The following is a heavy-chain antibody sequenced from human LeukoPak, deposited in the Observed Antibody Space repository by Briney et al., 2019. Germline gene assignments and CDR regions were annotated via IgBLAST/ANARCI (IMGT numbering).Heavy chain of an antibody. Sequence: SETLSLTCTVSGGSISSYYWSWIRQPPGKGLEWIGYIYYSGSTNYNPSLKGRVTISVDTSKNQFSLKLSSVTAADTAVYYCQFTSGWYIDYWGQGTLVTVSS. CDR2: IYYSGST. CDR1: GGSISSYY. CDR3: QFTSGWYIDY. J-gene: IGHJ4*02. D-gene: IGHD6-19*01. V-gene: IGHV4-59*12.